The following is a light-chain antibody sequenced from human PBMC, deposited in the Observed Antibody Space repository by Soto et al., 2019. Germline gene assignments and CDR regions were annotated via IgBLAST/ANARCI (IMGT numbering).Light chain of an antibody. CDR1: ESVHSRY. V-gene: IGKV3-20*01. Sequence: IVLTQSPGTLSLSPGEGATLSCRASESVHSRYLAWYQQKPGQAPRLLIYAASTRATGIPDRFSGSGSGTDFTLTISRLEPEDFAVYYCQQYANSPPYTFGQGTRLEIK. CDR2: AAS. J-gene: IGKJ5*01. CDR3: QQYANSPPYT.